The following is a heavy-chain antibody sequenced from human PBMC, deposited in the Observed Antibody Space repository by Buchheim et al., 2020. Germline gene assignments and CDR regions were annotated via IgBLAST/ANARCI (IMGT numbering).Heavy chain of an antibody. CDR2: IHYSGST. CDR1: GGSSSSGSYY. CDR3: ARGQEGYELSWFDP. V-gene: IGHV4-31*03. D-gene: IGHD5-12*01. Sequence: QVQLQESGPGLVKPSQTLSLTCTVSGGSSSSGSYYWNWMRQHPGKGLEWIGYIHYSGSTYYNPSLKSRVTISVDTSKSQFSLKLSSVTAADTAVYYCARGQEGYELSWFDPWGQGTL. J-gene: IGHJ5*02.